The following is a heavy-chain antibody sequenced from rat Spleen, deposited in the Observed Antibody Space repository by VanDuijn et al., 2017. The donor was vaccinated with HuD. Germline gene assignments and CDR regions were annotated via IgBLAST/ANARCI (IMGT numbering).Heavy chain of an antibody. J-gene: IGHJ2*01. V-gene: IGHV2S12*01. CDR3: AREPPLAYYFDY. CDR2: ISTGGNT. D-gene: IGHD3-1*01. CDR1: GFSLTSNG. Sequence: QVQLKESGPGLVKPSETLSLTCTVSGFSLTSNGVSWVRQPPGEGLEWIAAISTGGNTYYNSALSSRLSISRDTSKSQVFLEMNSLQTEDTATYYCAREPPLAYYFDYWGQGVMVTVSS.